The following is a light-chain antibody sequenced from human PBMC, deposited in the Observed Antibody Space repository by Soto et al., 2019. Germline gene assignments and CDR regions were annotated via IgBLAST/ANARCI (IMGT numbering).Light chain of an antibody. CDR2: AAS. CDR1: QSISSY. J-gene: IGKJ1*01. V-gene: IGKV1-39*01. Sequence: DIQMTQSPSSLSASVGDRVTITCRASQSISSYLNWYQQKPGKAPKIXIYAASSLQSGVLSRFSGSGSGTDCTLTISSLQPEDFATYYCQQSYSSTWTFGQGTKVDIK. CDR3: QQSYSSTWT.